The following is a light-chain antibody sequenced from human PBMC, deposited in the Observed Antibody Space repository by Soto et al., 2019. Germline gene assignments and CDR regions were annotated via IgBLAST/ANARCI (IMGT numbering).Light chain of an antibody. CDR2: EVS. CDR1: SSDVGAYDY. J-gene: IGLJ1*01. V-gene: IGLV2-14*03. CDR3: SSYTSSSTRV. Sequence: QSVLTQPASVSGSPGQSITISCTGTSSDVGAYDYVSWYQQHPDKAPKLMIYEVSNRPSGVSNRFSGSKSVNTATLTISGLQAEDEAGYCSSYTSSSTRVFGTGTKVTVL.